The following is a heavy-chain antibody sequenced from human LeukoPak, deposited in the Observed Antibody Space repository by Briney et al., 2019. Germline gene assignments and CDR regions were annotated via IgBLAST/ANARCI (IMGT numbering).Heavy chain of an antibody. Sequence: GGSLRLSCAASGFTFSSYGMHWVRQAPGKGPEWVAVISYDGSNKYYADSVKGRFTISRDNSKNTLYLQMNSLRAEDTAVYYCATPDSSGSDYWGQGTLVTVSS. V-gene: IGHV3-30*03. CDR1: GFTFSSYG. CDR3: ATPDSSGSDY. D-gene: IGHD6-19*01. J-gene: IGHJ4*02. CDR2: ISYDGSNK.